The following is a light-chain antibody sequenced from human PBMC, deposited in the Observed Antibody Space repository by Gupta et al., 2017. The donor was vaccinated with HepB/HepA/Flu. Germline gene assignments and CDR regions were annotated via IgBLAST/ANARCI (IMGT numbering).Light chain of an antibody. CDR1: KGDIGGYNY. V-gene: IGLV2-14*03. CDR3: TSYTSCITHV. CDR2: SVS. Sequence: QSAVSQPASVSGSAGQSTILSRDRTKGDIGGYNYVSWYQQHPGKAPKLIIYSVSDRPSGVPNRFSGSKSGNTASLTISGLHAEDEADYFCTSYTSCITHVFGTGTRVTV. J-gene: IGLJ1*01.